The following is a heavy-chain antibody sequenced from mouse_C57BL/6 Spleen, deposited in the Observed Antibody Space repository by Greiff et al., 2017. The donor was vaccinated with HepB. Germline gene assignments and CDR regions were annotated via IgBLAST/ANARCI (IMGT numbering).Heavy chain of an antibody. CDR3: ARGWSKGDYAMDY. D-gene: IGHD2-3*01. CDR2: IDPSDSET. V-gene: IGHV1-52*01. Sequence: VQLQQPGAELVRPGSSVKLSCKASGYTFTSYWMHWVKQRPIQGLEWIGNIDPSDSETHYNQKFKDKATLTVDKSSSTAYMQLSSLTSEDSAVYYCARGWSKGDYAMDYWGQGTSVTVSS. J-gene: IGHJ4*01. CDR1: GYTFTSYW.